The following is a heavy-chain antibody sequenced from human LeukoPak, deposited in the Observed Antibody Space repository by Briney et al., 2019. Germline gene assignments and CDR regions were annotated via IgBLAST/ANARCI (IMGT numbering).Heavy chain of an antibody. J-gene: IGHJ3*02. D-gene: IGHD6-13*01. CDR1: GFTFSSYA. CDR2: ISGSGGST. CDR3: AKDVLQGYSSTWFILYDAFDI. V-gene: IGHV3-23*01. Sequence: SGGSLRLSCAASGFTFSSYAMSWVRQAPGKGLEWVSAISGSGGSTYYADSVKGRFTISRDNSKNTLYLQMNSLRAEDTAVYYCAKDVLQGYSSTWFILYDAFDIWGQGTMVTVSS.